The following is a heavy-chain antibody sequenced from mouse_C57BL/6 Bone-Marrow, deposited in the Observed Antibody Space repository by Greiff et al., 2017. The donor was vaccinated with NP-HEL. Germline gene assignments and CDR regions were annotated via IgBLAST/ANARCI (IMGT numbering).Heavy chain of an antibody. CDR2: SRNKANDYTT. CDR1: GFTFSDFY. V-gene: IGHV7-1*01. J-gene: IGHJ3*01. CDR3: ARDGLLGFAY. Sequence: EVKLMESGGGLVQSGRSLRLSCATSGFTFSDFYMEWVRQAPGKGLEWIAASRNKANDYTTEYSASVKGRFIVSRDTSQSILYLQMNALRAEDTAIYYCARDGLLGFAYWGQGTLVTVSA. D-gene: IGHD1-1*01.